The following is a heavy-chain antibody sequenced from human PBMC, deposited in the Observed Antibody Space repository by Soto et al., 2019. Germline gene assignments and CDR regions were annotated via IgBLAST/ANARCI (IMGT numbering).Heavy chain of an antibody. CDR2: TYYRSKWYN. D-gene: IGHD2-2*03. Sequence: SQTLSLTCAISGDSVSSNSAAWNWIRQSPSRGLEWLGRTYYRSKWYNDYAVSVKSRITINPDTSKNQFSLQLNSVTPEDTAVYYCARGGYCSSTSCYPLPPEYYYGMDVWGQGTTVTVSS. CDR1: GDSVSSNSAA. CDR3: ARGGYCSSTSCYPLPPEYYYGMDV. V-gene: IGHV6-1*01. J-gene: IGHJ6*02.